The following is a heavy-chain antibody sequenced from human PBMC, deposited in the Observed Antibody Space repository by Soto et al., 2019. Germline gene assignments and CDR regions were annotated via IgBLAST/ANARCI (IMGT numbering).Heavy chain of an antibody. J-gene: IGHJ4*02. CDR2: IIPSAGST. V-gene: IGHV1-46*03. CDR1: GYTFTRYY. D-gene: IGHD3-22*01. Sequence: ASVKVTCKAPGYTFTRYYMHWVRLSLGQGLEWMGLIIPSAGSTSYAQKYQGRVTMTRVTPTSTVYMELNSLRSEDTAVYYCARGDFYDSRGFDYWGQGTLVTVAS. CDR3: ARGDFYDSRGFDY.